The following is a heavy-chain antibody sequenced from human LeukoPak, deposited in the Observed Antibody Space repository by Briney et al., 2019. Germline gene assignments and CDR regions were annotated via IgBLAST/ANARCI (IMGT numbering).Heavy chain of an antibody. V-gene: IGHV3-23*01. CDR2: ISGSGGST. CDR3: ARGEYQLPGDH. Sequence: PGGSLRLSCAASGFTFSSYAMSWVRQAPGQGLEWVSAISGSGGSTYYADSVKGRFTISRDNSKNTLYLQMNSLRAEDTAVYYSARGEYQLPGDHWGQGTLVTVSS. J-gene: IGHJ4*02. CDR1: GFTFSSYA. D-gene: IGHD2-2*01.